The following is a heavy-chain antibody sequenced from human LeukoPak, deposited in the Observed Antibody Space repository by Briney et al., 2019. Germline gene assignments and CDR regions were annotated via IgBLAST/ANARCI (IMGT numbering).Heavy chain of an antibody. CDR3: ARDGANPTDAFDI. CDR1: GGSISSYY. V-gene: IGHV4-59*01. Sequence: SETLSLTCTVSGGSISSYYWSWIRQPPGKGLEWMGFIYYSGSTNYNPSLNSLGTISVDTTKNQCSQKLSSGTAADADVYYCARDGANPTDAFDIWGQGTMVTVSS. D-gene: IGHD4-17*01. J-gene: IGHJ3*02. CDR2: IYYSGST.